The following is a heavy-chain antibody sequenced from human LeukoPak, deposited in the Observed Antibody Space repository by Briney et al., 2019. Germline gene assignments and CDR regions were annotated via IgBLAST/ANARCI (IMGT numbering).Heavy chain of an antibody. CDR3: AKDDARQSSWYSDYFDY. V-gene: IGHV3-23*01. CDR1: GFTFSIYA. J-gene: IGHJ4*02. D-gene: IGHD6-13*01. CDR2: ISGSGGST. Sequence: PGGSRRLSCAASGFTFSIYAMNWVRQAPGKGLEWVSAISGSGGSTYYADSVKGRFTISRDNSKNTLYLQMNSLRAEDTAVYYCAKDDARQSSWYSDYFDYWGQGTLVTVSS.